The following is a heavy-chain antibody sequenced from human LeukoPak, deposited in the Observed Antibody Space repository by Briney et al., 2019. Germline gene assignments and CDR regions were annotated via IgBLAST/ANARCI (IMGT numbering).Heavy chain of an antibody. CDR2: ISWNSGSI. Sequence: PGGSLRLSCAASGFTFDDYAMHWVRQAPGKGLEWVSGISWNSGSIGYADSVKGRFTISRDNAKNSLYLQMNSLRADDTAVYYCARERGSGSYYPFDPWGQGTLATVSS. CDR3: ARERGSGSYYPFDP. J-gene: IGHJ5*02. CDR1: GFTFDDYA. V-gene: IGHV3-9*01. D-gene: IGHD3-10*01.